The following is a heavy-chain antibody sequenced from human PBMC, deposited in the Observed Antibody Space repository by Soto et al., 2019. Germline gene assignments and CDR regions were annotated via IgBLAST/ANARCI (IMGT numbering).Heavy chain of an antibody. D-gene: IGHD3-22*01. V-gene: IGHV1-69*06. CDR3: ARRSSGYSPFDP. Sequence: SVKVSCKASGVTFSSYAISWVRQAPGQGLEWMGGIIPIFGTANYAQKFQGRVTITADKSTSTAHMELSSLRSEDTAVYYCARRSSGYSPFDPWGQGTLVTVSS. CDR1: GVTFSSYA. CDR2: IIPIFGTA. J-gene: IGHJ5*02.